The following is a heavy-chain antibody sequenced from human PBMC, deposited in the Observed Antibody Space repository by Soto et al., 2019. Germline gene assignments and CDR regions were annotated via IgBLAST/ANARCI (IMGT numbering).Heavy chain of an antibody. CDR1: GFNFDDYA. D-gene: IGHD6-19*01. CDR2: ISWNNDSI. CDR3: GKTAHDHSSGWFYYFDS. Sequence: EVELVESGGGLVQPGRSLRLSCAASGFNFDDYAMHWVRQAPGKGLEWVSGISWNNDSIGYADSVRGRFTISRDNAKNSLYLQMNSLRTDDSALYYCGKTAHDHSSGWFYYFDSWGQGTLVTVSS. J-gene: IGHJ4*02. V-gene: IGHV3-9*01.